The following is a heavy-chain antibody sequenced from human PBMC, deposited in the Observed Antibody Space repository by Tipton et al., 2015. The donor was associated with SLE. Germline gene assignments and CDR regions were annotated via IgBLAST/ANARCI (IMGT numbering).Heavy chain of an antibody. D-gene: IGHD5-24*01. CDR2: IYYSGST. V-gene: IGHV4-59*01. Sequence: TLSLTCAVYGGSFSGYYWSWIRQPPGKGLEWIGYIYYSGSTYYNPSLKSRVTISVDTSKNQFSLKLSSVTAADTAVYYCARWTATIDAFDIWGQGTMVTVSS. CDR3: ARWTATIDAFDI. J-gene: IGHJ3*02. CDR1: GGSFSGYY.